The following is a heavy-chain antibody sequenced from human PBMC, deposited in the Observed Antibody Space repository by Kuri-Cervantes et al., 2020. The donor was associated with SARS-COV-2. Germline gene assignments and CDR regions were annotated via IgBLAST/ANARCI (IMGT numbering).Heavy chain of an antibody. CDR3: ARVGFGDYEIDY. CDR1: GYTFTGYY. J-gene: IGHJ4*02. V-gene: IGHV1-2*02. CDR2: INPNSGGT. D-gene: IGHD4-17*01. Sequence: APVKVSCKASGYTFTGYYMHWVRQAPGQGLEWMGWINPNSGGTNYAQKFQGRVTMTRDTSISTAYMELSRLRSDDTAVYYCARVGFGDYEIDYWGQGTLVTVSS.